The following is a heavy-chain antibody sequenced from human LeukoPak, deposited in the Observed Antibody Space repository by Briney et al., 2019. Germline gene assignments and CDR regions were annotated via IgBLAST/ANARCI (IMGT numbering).Heavy chain of an antibody. CDR3: ARETAWDYYGSGSYRRFDY. CDR2: INHSGST. D-gene: IGHD3-10*01. CDR1: GGSFSGYY. V-gene: IGHV4-34*01. Sequence: SETLSLTCAVYGGSFSGYYWSWIRQPPGKGLEWIGEINHSGSTNYNPSHKSRVTISVDTSKNQLSLKLSSVTAADTAVYYCARETAWDYYGSGSYRRFDYWGQGTLVTVSS. J-gene: IGHJ4*02.